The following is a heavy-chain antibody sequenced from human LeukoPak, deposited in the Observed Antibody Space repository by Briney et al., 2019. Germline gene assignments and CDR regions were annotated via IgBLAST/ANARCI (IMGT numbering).Heavy chain of an antibody. J-gene: IGHJ5*02. Sequence: EGTLRLSVEASGFTYSSYSLQWVRQATGKGLEWVAVISYDGSNKYYADSVKGRFTISRDNSKNTLYLQMNSLRAEDTAVYYCARGEPNWFDPWGQGTLVTVSS. V-gene: IGHV3-30*01. CDR1: GFTYSSYS. D-gene: IGHD1-14*01. CDR2: ISYDGSNK. CDR3: ARGEPNWFDP.